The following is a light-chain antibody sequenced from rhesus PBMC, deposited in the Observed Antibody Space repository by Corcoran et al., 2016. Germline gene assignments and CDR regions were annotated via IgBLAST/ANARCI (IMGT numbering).Light chain of an antibody. V-gene: IGKV1-74*01. CDR1: ENVNNY. J-gene: IGKJ2*01. CDR3: QHSYGTPYS. Sequence: DIQMTQSPSSLSASVGDRVTITCRASENVNNYLHWYQQKPGKAPKLLIYKAANLESGVPSRFSGSASGTDFTLTICSLQPEDFATYYCQHSYGTPYSFGQGTKVEIK. CDR2: KAA.